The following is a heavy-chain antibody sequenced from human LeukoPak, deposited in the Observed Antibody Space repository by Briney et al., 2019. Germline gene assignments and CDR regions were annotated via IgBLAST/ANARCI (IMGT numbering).Heavy chain of an antibody. V-gene: IGHV3-23*01. J-gene: IGHJ4*02. CDR3: AKGRVRIEY. D-gene: IGHD6-6*01. Sequence: QPGGSLRFSCAASGFTFSSYAMNWVRQAPGKGLEWVSVISTSGDITYYADSVKGRFTISRDNSKNTLYVQMNSLRGEDTAVYYCAKGRVRIEYWGQGTLVTVSS. CDR2: ISTSGDIT. CDR1: GFTFSSYA.